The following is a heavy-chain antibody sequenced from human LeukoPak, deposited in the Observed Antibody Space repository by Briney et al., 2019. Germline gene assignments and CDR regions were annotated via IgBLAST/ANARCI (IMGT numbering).Heavy chain of an antibody. CDR2: ISSSSTII. D-gene: IGHD3-10*02. V-gene: IGHV3-48*01. CDR1: GFTFSSYS. Sequence: GGSLRLSCAASGFTFSSYSMDWVRQAPGKGLEWASYISSSSTIIYYADSVKGRFTISRDSAKNSLYLQMNSLRAEDTAVYYCAELGITMIGGVWGKGTTVTISS. J-gene: IGHJ6*04. CDR3: AELGITMIGGV.